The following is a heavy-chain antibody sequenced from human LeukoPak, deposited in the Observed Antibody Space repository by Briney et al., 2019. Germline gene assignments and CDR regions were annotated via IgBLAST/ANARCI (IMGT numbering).Heavy chain of an antibody. V-gene: IGHV1-2*02. Sequence: ASVKVSCKASGYTFTGYYMHWVRQAPGQGLEWMGWINPDTGGTNYAQKFQGRVTMTGDTSISTAYMELSRLRSDDTAVYYCARVSRVVVAATESASWFDPWGQGTLATVSS. CDR3: ARVSRVVVAATESASWFDP. CDR2: INPDTGGT. D-gene: IGHD2-15*01. CDR1: GYTFTGYY. J-gene: IGHJ5*02.